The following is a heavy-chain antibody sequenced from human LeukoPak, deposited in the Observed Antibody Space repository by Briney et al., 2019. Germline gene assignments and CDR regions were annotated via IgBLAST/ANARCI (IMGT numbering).Heavy chain of an antibody. CDR1: GGSISSSNW. V-gene: IGHV4-4*02. CDR3: ARGEEHGSGTVQFDY. CDR2: VYHGGST. J-gene: IGHJ4*02. Sequence: SETLSLTCAVSGGSISSSNWWSWVRQPPGKGLEWIGEVYHGGSTNFNPSLKSRVTISVDRTKNQFSLRLSSVTAADTAVYYCARGEEHGSGTVQFDYWGQGTLVTVSS. D-gene: IGHD3-10*01.